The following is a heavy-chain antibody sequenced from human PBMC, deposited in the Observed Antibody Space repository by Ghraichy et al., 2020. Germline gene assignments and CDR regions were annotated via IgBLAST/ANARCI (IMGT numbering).Heavy chain of an antibody. CDR3: ARAVLAAAGTRTLYYYDYMDV. Sequence: GGSLRLSCTASGFPFSRYNMQWVRQAPGKGLEWVALIRHDGTNTRYGESVKGRFTISRDNSKSTLYLQMSTLRAEDTAVYYCARAVLAAAGTRTLYYYDYMDVWGAGTTVTVSS. CDR1: GFPFSRYN. J-gene: IGHJ6*03. V-gene: IGHV3-33*01. D-gene: IGHD6-13*01. CDR2: IRHDGTNT.